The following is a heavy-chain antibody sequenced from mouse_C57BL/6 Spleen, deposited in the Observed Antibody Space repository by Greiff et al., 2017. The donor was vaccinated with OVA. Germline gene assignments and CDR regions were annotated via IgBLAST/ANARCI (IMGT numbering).Heavy chain of an antibody. CDR3: ARVYGNYPSY. Sequence: VQLQQSGAELVKPGASVKLSCKASGYTFTSYWMQWVKQRPGQGLEWIGEIDPSDSYTNYNQKFKGKATLTVDTSSSTAYMQLSSLTSEDSAVYYCARVYGNYPSYWGQGTTLTVSS. J-gene: IGHJ2*01. D-gene: IGHD2-1*01. V-gene: IGHV1-50*01. CDR1: GYTFTSYW. CDR2: IDPSDSYT.